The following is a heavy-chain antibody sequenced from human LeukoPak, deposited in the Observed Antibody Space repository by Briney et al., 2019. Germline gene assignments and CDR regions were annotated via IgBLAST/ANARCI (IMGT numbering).Heavy chain of an antibody. Sequence: GASVKVSCKASGGTFSSYAISWVRQAPGQGLEWMGGIIPIFGTANYAQKFQGRVTITADKSTSTAYMELSSLRSEDTAVYYCARYGYSGYGVYYYYMDVWGKGTTVTVSS. D-gene: IGHD5-12*01. CDR1: GGTFSSYA. CDR2: IIPIFGTA. V-gene: IGHV1-69*06. J-gene: IGHJ6*03. CDR3: ARYGYSGYGVYYYYMDV.